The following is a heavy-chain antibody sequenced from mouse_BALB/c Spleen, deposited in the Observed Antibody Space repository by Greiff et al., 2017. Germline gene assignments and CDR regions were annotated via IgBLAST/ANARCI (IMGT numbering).Heavy chain of an antibody. Sequence: VQLKESGPGLVKPSQSLSLTCTVTGYSITSDYAWNWIRQFPGNKLEWMGYISYSGSTSYNPSLKSRISITRDTSKNQFFLQLNSVTTEDTATYYCARSDGLYWYFDVWGAGTTVTVSS. CDR1: GYSITSDYA. CDR2: ISYSGST. CDR3: ARSDGLYWYFDV. D-gene: IGHD2-3*01. V-gene: IGHV3-2*02. J-gene: IGHJ1*01.